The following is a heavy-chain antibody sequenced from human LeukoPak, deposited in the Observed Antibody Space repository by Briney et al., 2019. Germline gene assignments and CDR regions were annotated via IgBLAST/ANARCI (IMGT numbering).Heavy chain of an antibody. CDR3: AKDWWDE. D-gene: IGHD1-26*01. CDR2: ISGSGTST. CDR1: RFTFSSYA. Sequence: GGSLRLSCAASRFTFSSYAMSWVRQAPGKGLEWVSTISGSGTSTYYADSVKGRFTISRDISKNTLYLQVDSLRADDTAVYYCAKDWWDEWGQGTLVTVSS. V-gene: IGHV3-23*01. J-gene: IGHJ4*02.